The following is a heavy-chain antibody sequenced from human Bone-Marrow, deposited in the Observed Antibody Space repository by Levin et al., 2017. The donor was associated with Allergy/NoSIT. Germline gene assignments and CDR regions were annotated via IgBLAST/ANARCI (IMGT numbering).Heavy chain of an antibody. CDR2: ISSSGSTI. J-gene: IGHJ3*02. V-gene: IGHV3-48*03. Sequence: QPGGSLRLSCAASGFTFSSYEMNWVRQAPGKGLEWVSYISSSGSTIYYADSVKGRFTISRDNAKNSLYLQMNSLRAEDTAVYYCARKSKREDCSSTSCYSGGGAFDIWGQGTMVTVSS. D-gene: IGHD2-2*02. CDR1: GFTFSSYE. CDR3: ARKSKREDCSSTSCYSGGGAFDI.